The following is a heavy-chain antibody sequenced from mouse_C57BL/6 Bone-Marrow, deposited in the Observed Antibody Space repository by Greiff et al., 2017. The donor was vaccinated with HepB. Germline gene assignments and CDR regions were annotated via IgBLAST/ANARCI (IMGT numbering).Heavy chain of an antibody. Sequence: VQLKESGAELVRPGASVKLSCTASGFNIKDDYMHWVKQRPEQGLEWIGWIDPENGDTEYASKFQGKATITADTSSNTAYLQLSSLTSEDTAVYYCIPIYYGNYGVDYWGQGTTLTVSS. D-gene: IGHD2-1*01. CDR3: IPIYYGNYGVDY. CDR1: GFNIKDDY. V-gene: IGHV14-4*01. CDR2: IDPENGDT. J-gene: IGHJ2*01.